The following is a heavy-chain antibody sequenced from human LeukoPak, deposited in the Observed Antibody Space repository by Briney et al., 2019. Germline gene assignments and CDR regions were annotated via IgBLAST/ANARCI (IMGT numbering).Heavy chain of an antibody. D-gene: IGHD3-16*01. CDR1: GGSISSYY. J-gene: IGHJ3*02. CDR3: ARVLDLSKRGLDAFDI. Sequence: PSETVSLTCSVSGGSISSYYWSWIRQPPGKGLEWIGYIYYSGSTSYNPSLKSRVTISVDTSKNQFSLKLSSVTAADTAVYYCARVLDLSKRGLDAFDIWGQGTMVTVSS. CDR2: IYYSGST. V-gene: IGHV4-59*08.